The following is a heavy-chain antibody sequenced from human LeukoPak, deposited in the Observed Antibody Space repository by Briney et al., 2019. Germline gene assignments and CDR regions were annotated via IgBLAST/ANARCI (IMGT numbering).Heavy chain of an antibody. Sequence: GASVKVSCKASGYTFTGYYMHWVRQAPGQGLEWMGWINPNSGGTNYAQKLQGRVTMTRDTSISTAYMELSRLRSDDTAVYYCARGPYYYGSGSYYPSLSWFDPWGQGTLVTVSS. CDR1: GYTFTGYY. D-gene: IGHD3-10*01. CDR3: ARGPYYYGSGSYYPSLSWFDP. V-gene: IGHV1-2*02. CDR2: INPNSGGT. J-gene: IGHJ5*02.